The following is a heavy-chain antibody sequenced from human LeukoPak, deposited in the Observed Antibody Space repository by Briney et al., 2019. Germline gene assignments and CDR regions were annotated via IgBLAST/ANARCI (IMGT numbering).Heavy chain of an antibody. Sequence: GGSLRLSCAASGFIVSGDFMSWVRQAPGKGLEWVSVIYSDGSTYYADSVKGRFTISRDNSKNTLYLQMNSLRAEDTAVYYCATPYGDYTSYYFDYWGQGTLVTVSS. V-gene: IGHV3-66*02. CDR3: ATPYGDYTSYYFDY. J-gene: IGHJ4*02. CDR1: GFIVSGDF. CDR2: IYSDGST. D-gene: IGHD4-17*01.